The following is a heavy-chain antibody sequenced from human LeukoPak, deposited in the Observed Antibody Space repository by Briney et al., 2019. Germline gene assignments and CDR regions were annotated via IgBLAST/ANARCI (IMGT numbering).Heavy chain of an antibody. D-gene: IGHD3-22*01. Sequence: KPGGSLRLSCAASGFTFSSYGMPWVRQAPGKGLEWVSSIGRRGVKTYYTVYADSVKGRFAISRDNSKNMVYLQMNTLRAEDTAVYYCARPTGGSTASGLFGCWGQGTLVVVSS. CDR3: ARPTGGSTASGLFGC. CDR2: IGRRGVKT. CDR1: GFTFSSYG. V-gene: IGHV3-23*01. J-gene: IGHJ4*02.